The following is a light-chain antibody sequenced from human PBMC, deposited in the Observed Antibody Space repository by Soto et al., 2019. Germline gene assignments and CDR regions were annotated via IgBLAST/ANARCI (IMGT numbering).Light chain of an antibody. CDR1: SSDVGGYNY. Sequence: QSALTQPASISGSPGQSITISCTGTSSDVGGYNYVSWYQQHPSKAPKLMIYDVDNRPSGVSYRFSGPKSGKTASLTISGLQAEDEADYYCSSYTSSSTVVFGGGTKVTVL. V-gene: IGLV2-14*01. CDR2: DVD. J-gene: IGLJ2*01. CDR3: SSYTSSSTVV.